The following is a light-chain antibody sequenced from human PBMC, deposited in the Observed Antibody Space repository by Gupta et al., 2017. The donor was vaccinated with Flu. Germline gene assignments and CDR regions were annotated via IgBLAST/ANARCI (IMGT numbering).Light chain of an antibody. Sequence: EIVMTQSPATLSVSAGERATLSCRASQSVTNNLAWYQQNPGQAPRLLMSGASIRATGIPARFSGSGSGTEFTLTISSLQSEDFAVYYCQQYNNWPVTFGGGTKVEIK. CDR2: GAS. CDR1: QSVTNN. CDR3: QQYNNWPVT. V-gene: IGKV3-15*01. J-gene: IGKJ4*01.